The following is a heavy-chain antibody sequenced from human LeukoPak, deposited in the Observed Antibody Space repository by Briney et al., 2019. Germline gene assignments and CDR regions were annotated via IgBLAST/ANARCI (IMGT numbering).Heavy chain of an antibody. D-gene: IGHD1-26*01. V-gene: IGHV3-7*03. J-gene: IGHJ4*02. CDR1: GFTYSSYW. CDR2: IKQDGSEK. CDR3: TRDYRGTFDY. Sequence: GGSLRLSCVASGFTYSSYWMSWVRQAPGKGLEWVANIKQDGSEKNYVDSVKGRFTISRDNATNSLYLQMNSLRAEDTAVYYCTRDYRGTFDYWGQGTLVTVSS.